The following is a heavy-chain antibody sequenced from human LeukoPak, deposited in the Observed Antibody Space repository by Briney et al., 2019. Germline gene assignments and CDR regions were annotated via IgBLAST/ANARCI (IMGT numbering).Heavy chain of an antibody. CDR3: ARTPWVAGHFDY. J-gene: IGHJ4*02. V-gene: IGHV4-59*08. CDR1: GGSISSYY. Sequence: PSETLSLTCTVSGGSISSYYWSWIRQPPGKGLEWIGYIYYSGSTNYNPSLKSRVTISVDTSKNQFSLKLSSVTAADTAVYYCARTPWVAGHFDYWGQGTLVIVST. CDR2: IYYSGST. D-gene: IGHD6-19*01.